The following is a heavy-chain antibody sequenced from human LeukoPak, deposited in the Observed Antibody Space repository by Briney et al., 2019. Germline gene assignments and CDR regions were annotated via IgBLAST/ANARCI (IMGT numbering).Heavy chain of an antibody. J-gene: IGHJ4*02. V-gene: IGHV3-30-3*01. CDR3: ARDDDSSGRAIDY. CDR1: GFTFSSYA. Sequence: GGSLRLSCAASGFTFSSYAMHWVRQAPGEGLEWVAVISYDGSNKYYADSVKGRFTISRDNSKNTLYLQMNSLRAEDTAVYYCARDDDSSGRAIDYWGQGTLVTVSS. D-gene: IGHD3-22*01. CDR2: ISYDGSNK.